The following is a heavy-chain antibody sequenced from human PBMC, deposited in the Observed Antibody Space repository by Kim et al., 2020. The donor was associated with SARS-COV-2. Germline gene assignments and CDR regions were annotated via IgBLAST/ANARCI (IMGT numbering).Heavy chain of an antibody. CDR2: IRSKANNYAT. Sequence: GGSLRLSCAGSGFTFRGSAMHWVRQASGKGLEWVGRIRSKANNYATTYAASGKGRFTISRDDSKTTAYLQMNSLITEDTAVYYCTRDPGTTLAFWDAVD. CDR3: TRDPGTTLAFWDAVD. D-gene: IGHD1-1*01. J-gene: IGHJ3*02. V-gene: IGHV3-73*01. CDR1: GFTFRGSA.